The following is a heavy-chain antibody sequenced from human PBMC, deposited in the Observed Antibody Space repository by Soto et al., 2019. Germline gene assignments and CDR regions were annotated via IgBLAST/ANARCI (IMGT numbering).Heavy chain of an antibody. J-gene: IGHJ6*02. CDR1: GYSFTSYW. V-gene: IGHV5-10-1*01. CDR3: AKTATLYYYYGMDV. Sequence: GESLKISCKGSGYSFTSYWISWVRQMPGKGLEWMGRIDPSDSYTNYSPSFQGHVTISADKSISTAYLQWSSLKASDTAMYYCAKTATLYYYYGMDVWGQGTTVTVSS. D-gene: IGHD1-1*01. CDR2: IDPSDSYT.